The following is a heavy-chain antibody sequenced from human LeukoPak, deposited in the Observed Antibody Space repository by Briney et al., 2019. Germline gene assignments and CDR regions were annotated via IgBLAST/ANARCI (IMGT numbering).Heavy chain of an antibody. J-gene: IGHJ5*02. D-gene: IGHD4-11*01. V-gene: IGHV3-23*01. Sequence: GGSLRLSCAASGFTFSSYAMSWVRQAPGKGLEWVSAIRGSGGNTYYADSVKGRFTISRDNSKNTLYLQMNSLRAEDTAVYYCAKAKMLSATTAPFDPWGRGTLVTVSS. CDR3: AKAKMLSATTAPFDP. CDR2: IRGSGGNT. CDR1: GFTFSSYA.